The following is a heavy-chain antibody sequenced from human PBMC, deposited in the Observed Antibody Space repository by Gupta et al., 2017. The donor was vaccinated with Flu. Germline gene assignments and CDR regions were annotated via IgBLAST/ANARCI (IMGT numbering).Heavy chain of an antibody. Sequence: QEYLVESGGGAVQPGGSLRLSCEACGFPISTSGMHWVRQAPGKGLEWVATISNDGTYKYYSASVKGRFTASRDNSKNTLDLQMSGLRPEDTALYYCAKPLRYFAFDIWGHGTMVTVSS. V-gene: IGHV3-30*18. J-gene: IGHJ3*02. CDR2: ISNDGTYK. CDR3: AKPLRYFAFDI. D-gene: IGHD2/OR15-2a*01. CDR1: GFPISTSG.